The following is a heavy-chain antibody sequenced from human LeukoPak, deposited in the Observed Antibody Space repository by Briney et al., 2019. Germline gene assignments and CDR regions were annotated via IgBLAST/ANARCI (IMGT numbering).Heavy chain of an antibody. CDR1: GYTFTSYD. CDR2: MNPNSGNT. Sequence: GASVKVSCKASGYTFTSYDINWVRQATGQGLEWMGWMNPNSGNTGYAQKFQGRVTITRNTSISTAYMELSSLRSEDTAVYYCARGKDGYNGGGVDYWGQGTLVTVSS. CDR3: ARGKDGYNGGGVDY. J-gene: IGHJ4*02. V-gene: IGHV1-8*03. D-gene: IGHD5-24*01.